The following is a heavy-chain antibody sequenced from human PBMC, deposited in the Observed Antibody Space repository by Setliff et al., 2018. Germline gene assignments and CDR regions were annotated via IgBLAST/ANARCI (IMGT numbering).Heavy chain of an antibody. Sequence: PSETLSLTCAVSSLSVSSGYFWGWIRQTPGRGLEWIGCMYHGGTTHYNPSLKSRVTISLDTSRNEFSLKLTSVTAADTAVCYCARVPALGGMVGTHGIDYWGQGTLVTVSS. D-gene: IGHD1-26*01. CDR1: SLSVSSGYF. CDR2: MYHGGTT. CDR3: ARVPALGGMVGTHGIDY. V-gene: IGHV4-38-2*01. J-gene: IGHJ4*02.